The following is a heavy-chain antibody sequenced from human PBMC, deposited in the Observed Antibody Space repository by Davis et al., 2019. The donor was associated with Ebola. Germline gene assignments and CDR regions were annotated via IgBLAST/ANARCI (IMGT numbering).Heavy chain of an antibody. CDR1: GYTFTSYW. CDR3: TRRNDILTGYQIERGLDS. D-gene: IGHD3-9*01. Sequence: GESLKISCTGSGYTFTSYWIAWVRQVPGKGLEWMGSIYPGDSETRYSPSLQGQATISVDKSISTAYLRWSSLKASDTATYYCTRRNDILTGYQIERGLDSWGQGTLVTVSS. J-gene: IGHJ4*02. V-gene: IGHV5-51*01. CDR2: IYPGDSET.